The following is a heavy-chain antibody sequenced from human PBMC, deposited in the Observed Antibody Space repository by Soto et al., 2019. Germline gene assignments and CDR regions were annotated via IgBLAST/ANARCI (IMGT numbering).Heavy chain of an antibody. J-gene: IGHJ4*02. CDR2: IYYSGST. CDR1: GGSISSYY. V-gene: IGHV4-59*01. D-gene: IGHD1-20*01. CDR3: ARVNFRGSGYYFDY. Sequence: PSETLSLTCTVSGGSISSYYRSWIRQPPGKGLEWIGYIYYSGSTNYNPSLKSRVTISVDTSKNQFSLKLSSVTAADTAVYYCARVNFRGSGYYFDYWGQGTLVTVSS.